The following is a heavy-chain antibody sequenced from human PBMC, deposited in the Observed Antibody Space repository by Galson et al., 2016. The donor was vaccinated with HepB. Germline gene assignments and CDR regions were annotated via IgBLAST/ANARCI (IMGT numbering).Heavy chain of an antibody. J-gene: IGHJ4*02. D-gene: IGHD3-10*01. Sequence: SLRLSCAASGFTFSSYSMNWVRQAPGKGLEWVSSISSSSSYIYYADSVKGRFTISRDNAKNSLYLQMNSLRAEDTAVYYCAREGPNYYGSGSYWYYFDHWGQGTLVTVSS. V-gene: IGHV3-21*01. CDR2: ISSSSSYI. CDR3: AREGPNYYGSGSYWYYFDH. CDR1: GFTFSSYS.